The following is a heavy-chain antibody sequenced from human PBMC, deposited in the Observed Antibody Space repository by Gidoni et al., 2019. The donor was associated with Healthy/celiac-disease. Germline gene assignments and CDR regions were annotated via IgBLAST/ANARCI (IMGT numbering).Heavy chain of an antibody. CDR2: ISYDGSNK. CDR1: GFTFSSYA. CDR3: ARGAIAVVVIAHYFDY. J-gene: IGHJ4*02. D-gene: IGHD2-21*01. V-gene: IGHV3-30-3*01. Sequence: QVQLVESGGGVVQPGGSLRRSCAASGFTFSSYAMHWVRQAPGKGLEWVAVISYDGSNKYYADSVKGRFTISRDNSKNTLYLQMNSLRAEDTAVYYCARGAIAVVVIAHYFDYWGQGTLVTVSS.